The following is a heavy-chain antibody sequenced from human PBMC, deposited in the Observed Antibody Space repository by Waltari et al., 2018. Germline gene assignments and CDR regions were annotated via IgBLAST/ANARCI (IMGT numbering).Heavy chain of an antibody. CDR3: ARDVLERHSCFDY. CDR2: IKEDGSQK. V-gene: IGHV3-7*04. CDR1: GFNFGSHW. J-gene: IGHJ4*02. Sequence: EVQLVESGGGLVQPGGSRRLSWAASGFNFGSHWMVWVRQAPGKGLEWVANIKEDGSQKYFGDSVKGRFTISRDNAKNSLYLQMDSLRAEDTGVYYCARDVLERHSCFDYWGQGTLVSVAS. D-gene: IGHD1-1*01.